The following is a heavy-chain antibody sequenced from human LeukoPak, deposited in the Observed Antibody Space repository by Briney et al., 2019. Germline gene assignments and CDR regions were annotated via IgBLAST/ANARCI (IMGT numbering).Heavy chain of an antibody. CDR2: IYPRDSDT. V-gene: IGHV5-51*01. Sequence: GESLKISCKGSGYSFTSYWIGWARQMPGKGLEWMGIIYPRDSDTRYSPSFQGQVTISADKSISTAYLQWSSLKASDIAIYYCARLTGSYSDYWGQGTLVTVSS. CDR1: GYSFTSYW. CDR3: ARLTGSYSDY. D-gene: IGHD1-26*01. J-gene: IGHJ4*02.